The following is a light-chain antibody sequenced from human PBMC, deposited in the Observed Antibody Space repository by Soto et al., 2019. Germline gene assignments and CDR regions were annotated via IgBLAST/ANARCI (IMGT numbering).Light chain of an antibody. V-gene: IGKV3-11*01. CDR1: QSVGSY. CDR3: QQRSDWPST. CDR2: DAS. Sequence: EIVLTQSPATLSLSPGDRATLSCRASQSVGSYLGWYQQRPGQAPRLLIYDASNRATGIPARFSGSGSGTDFYLTISSLEPEDFAVYYCQQRSDWPSTFGGGTKVEIK. J-gene: IGKJ4*01.